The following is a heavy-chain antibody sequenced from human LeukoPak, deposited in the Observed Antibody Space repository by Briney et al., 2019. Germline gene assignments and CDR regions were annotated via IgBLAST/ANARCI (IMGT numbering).Heavy chain of an antibody. J-gene: IGHJ4*02. V-gene: IGHV1-46*01. Sequence: ASVKVSCKASGYTFTSYYMHWVRQAPGQGLEWMGIINPSGGSTSYAQKFQGKVTMTRDTSTSTVYMELSSLRSEDTAVYYCAREGEVGGFDYWGQGTLVTVSS. CDR1: GYTFTSYY. CDR3: AREGEVGGFDY. CDR2: INPSGGST. D-gene: IGHD3-10*01.